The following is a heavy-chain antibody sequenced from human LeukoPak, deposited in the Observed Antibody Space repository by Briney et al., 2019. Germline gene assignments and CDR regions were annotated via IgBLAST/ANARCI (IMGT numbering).Heavy chain of an antibody. V-gene: IGHV3-30*04. CDR2: ISYDGSNK. CDR3: ARDRLEGVVGATIDY. J-gene: IGHJ4*02. D-gene: IGHD1-26*01. CDR1: GFTFSSYA. Sequence: GGSLRLSCAASGFTFSSYAMHWVRQAPGKGLEWVAVISYDGSNKYYADSVKGRFTISRDNSKNTLYLQMNSLRAEDTAVYYCARDRLEGVVGATIDYWGQGTLVTVSS.